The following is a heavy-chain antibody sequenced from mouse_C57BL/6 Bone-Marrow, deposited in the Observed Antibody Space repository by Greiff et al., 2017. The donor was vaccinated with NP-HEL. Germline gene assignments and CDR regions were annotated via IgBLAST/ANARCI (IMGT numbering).Heavy chain of an antibody. CDR1: GYTFTSYW. Sequence: VQLQQPGAELVRPGTSVKLSCKASGYTFTSYWMHWVKQRPGQGLEWIGVIDPSDSYTNYNQKFKGKATLTVDTSSSTAYMQLSSLTSEDSAVYYCARGDYDYYWYFDVWGTGTTVTVSS. V-gene: IGHV1-59*01. CDR2: IDPSDSYT. J-gene: IGHJ1*03. D-gene: IGHD2-4*01. CDR3: ARGDYDYYWYFDV.